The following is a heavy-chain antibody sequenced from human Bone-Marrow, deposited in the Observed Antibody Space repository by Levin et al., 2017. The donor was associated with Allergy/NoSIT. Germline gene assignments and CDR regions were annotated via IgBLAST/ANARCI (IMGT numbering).Heavy chain of an antibody. V-gene: IGHV3-11*01. D-gene: IGHD3-9*01. CDR1: GFTFSDYY. CDR3: ARVQLRYFDWLLPSGNEGMDV. Sequence: PGGSLRLSCAASGFTFSDYYMSWIRQAPGKGLEWVSYISSSGSTIYYADSVKGRFTISRDNAKNSLYLQMNSLRAEDTAVYYCARVQLRYFDWLLPSGNEGMDVWGQGTTVTVSS. J-gene: IGHJ6*02. CDR2: ISSSGSTI.